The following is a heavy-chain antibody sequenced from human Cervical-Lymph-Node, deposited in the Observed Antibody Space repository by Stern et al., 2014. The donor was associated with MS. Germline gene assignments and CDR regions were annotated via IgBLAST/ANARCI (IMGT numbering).Heavy chain of an antibody. CDR1: GYSFTSYW. Sequence: EVQLVESGAEVKKPGESLKISCKGSGYSFTSYWIGWVRQMPGKGLEWVWIIYPGGSHPRYSPSFQGQVSISADKSTSTAFLQWSSLKASDTAMYYCARPTVTSGYFDYWGQGARVTVSS. V-gene: IGHV5-51*01. CDR3: ARPTVTSGYFDY. J-gene: IGHJ4*02. D-gene: IGHD4-17*01. CDR2: IYPGGSHP.